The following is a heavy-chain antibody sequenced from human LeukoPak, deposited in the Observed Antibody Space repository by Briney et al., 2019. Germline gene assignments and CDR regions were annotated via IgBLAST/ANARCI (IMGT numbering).Heavy chain of an antibody. Sequence: GGSLRLSCAASGFTFSSYVMSWVRQAPGKGLEWVSSISNSGGSTYYADSVKGRFTISRDNSKNTLYLQMNSLRAEDTAVYYCARDLAWGGYWGQGTLVTVSS. D-gene: IGHD7-27*01. J-gene: IGHJ4*02. CDR2: ISNSGGST. CDR3: ARDLAWGGY. CDR1: GFTFSSYV. V-gene: IGHV3-23*01.